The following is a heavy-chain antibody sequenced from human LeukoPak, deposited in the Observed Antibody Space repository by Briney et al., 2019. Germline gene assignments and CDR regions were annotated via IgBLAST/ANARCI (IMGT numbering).Heavy chain of an antibody. CDR2: ISYDGNNK. D-gene: IGHD3-10*01. Sequence: PGGSLRLSCAASGFTFSNSAMHWVRQAPGKGLEWVAVISYDGNNKGYDDSVKGRFTISRDNSKTTLYRQMNSLRAEDTAVYYCARDEERITMVRGVINPNYYYYYAMDVWGQGTTVTVSS. CDR3: ARDEERITMVRGVINPNYYYYYAMDV. J-gene: IGHJ6*02. V-gene: IGHV3-30-3*01. CDR1: GFTFSNSA.